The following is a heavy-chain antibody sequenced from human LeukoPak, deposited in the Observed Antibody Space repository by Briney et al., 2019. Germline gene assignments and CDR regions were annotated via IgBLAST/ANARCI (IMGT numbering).Heavy chain of an antibody. J-gene: IGHJ4*02. D-gene: IGHD1-26*01. CDR3: ARDTSGDY. V-gene: IGHV1-8*03. CDR2: MNPNSGNT. CDR1: GYTFTSYY. Sequence: ASVKVSCKASGYTFTSYYINWVRQATGQGLEWMGWMNPNSGNTGYAQKFQGRVTITADESTTTAYMELSSLRSEDTAVYYCARDTSGDYWGQGTLVTVSS.